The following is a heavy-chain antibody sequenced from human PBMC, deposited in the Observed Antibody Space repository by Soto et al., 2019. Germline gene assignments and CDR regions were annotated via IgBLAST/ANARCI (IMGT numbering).Heavy chain of an antibody. Sequence: GGSLRLSCTASGFTFGDYAMSWFRQAPGKGLEWVGFIRSKAYGGTTEYAASVKGRFTISRDDSKSIAYLQMNSLKTEDTAVYYCTRYVLRFLEWLLYPHNWFDPWGQGTLVTVSS. D-gene: IGHD3-3*01. CDR3: TRYVLRFLEWLLYPHNWFDP. CDR2: IRSKAYGGTT. V-gene: IGHV3-49*03. CDR1: GFTFGDYA. J-gene: IGHJ5*02.